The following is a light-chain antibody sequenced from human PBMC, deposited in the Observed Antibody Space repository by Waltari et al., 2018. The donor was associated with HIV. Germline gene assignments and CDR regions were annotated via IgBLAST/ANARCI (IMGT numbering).Light chain of an antibody. CDR3: ASYTVNSTEV. CDR1: ASDIGRSNY. V-gene: IGLV2-14*03. J-gene: IGLJ1*01. Sequence: QSALSQPASVSASPGQSVAISCSGSASDIGRSNYVPWYQQPPDRGPKLILCDVKNRPAGISDRFSGSKSGTTASLTISTVRTDDEADYYCASYTVNSTEVFGTGTKLSVL. CDR2: DVK.